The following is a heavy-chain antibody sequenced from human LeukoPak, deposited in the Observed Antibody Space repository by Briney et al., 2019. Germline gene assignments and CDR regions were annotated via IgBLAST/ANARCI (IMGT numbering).Heavy chain of an antibody. CDR3: ATEITPPLLAPSEGYFDY. CDR2: IIPIFGTA. V-gene: IGHV1-69*05. Sequence: SVKVSCKASGGTFSSYAISWVRQAPGQGLEWMGGIIPIFGTANYAQKFQGRVTITTDESTSTAYMELSSLRSEDTAVYYCATEITPPLLAPSEGYFDYWGQGTLVTVSS. CDR1: GGTFSSYA. D-gene: IGHD3-16*01. J-gene: IGHJ4*02.